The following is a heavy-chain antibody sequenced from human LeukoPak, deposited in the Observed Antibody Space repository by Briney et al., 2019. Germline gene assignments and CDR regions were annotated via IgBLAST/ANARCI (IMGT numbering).Heavy chain of an antibody. J-gene: IGHJ4*02. Sequence: GGSLRLSCTASGFTFGDYAMSWFRQAPGKGLEWVGFIRSKAYGGTTEYAASVKGRFTISRDDSKSIAYLQMNSLKTEDTAVYYCSRLPQHIVVVTAMGIDYWGQGTLVTVSS. CDR3: SRLPQHIVVVTAMGIDY. CDR2: IRSKAYGGTT. D-gene: IGHD2-21*02. CDR1: GFTFGDYA. V-gene: IGHV3-49*03.